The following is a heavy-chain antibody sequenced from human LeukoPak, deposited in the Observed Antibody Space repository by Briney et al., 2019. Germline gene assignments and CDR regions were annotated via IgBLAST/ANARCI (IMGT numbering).Heavy chain of an antibody. CDR3: AREYCSSTSCYWDY. V-gene: IGHV3-7*01. CDR1: GFTFSASA. CDR2: IKQDGSEK. Sequence: GGSLRLSCAASGFTFSASAMNWVRQAPAKGLEWVANIKQDGSEKYYVDSVKGRFTISRDNAKNSLYLQMNSLRAEDTAVYYCAREYCSSTSCYWDYWGQGTLVTVSS. D-gene: IGHD2-2*01. J-gene: IGHJ4*02.